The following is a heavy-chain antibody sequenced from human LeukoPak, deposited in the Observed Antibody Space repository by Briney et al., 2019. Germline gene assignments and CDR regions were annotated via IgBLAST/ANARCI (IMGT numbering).Heavy chain of an antibody. CDR2: ITGSGSYT. Sequence: GGSLRLSCAASGFTFSGYSMNWVHQAPGEGLEWVSSITGSGSYTYYADSVKGRFTISRDSAKNSLYLQMNSLRAEDTAVYYCATSDSSGYYFSYYWGQGTLVTVSS. CDR1: GFTFSGYS. CDR3: ATSDSSGYYFSYY. V-gene: IGHV3-21*01. J-gene: IGHJ4*02. D-gene: IGHD3-22*01.